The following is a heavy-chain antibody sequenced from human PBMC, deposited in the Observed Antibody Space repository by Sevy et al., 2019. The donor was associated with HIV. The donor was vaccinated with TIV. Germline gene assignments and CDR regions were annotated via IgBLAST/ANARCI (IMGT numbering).Heavy chain of an antibody. CDR1: GFTFTSYG. D-gene: IGHD5-18*01. CDR2: ISYDGSNK. Sequence: RGYLRLSCAASGFTFTSYGMHWVRQAPGKGLERVAVISYDGSNKYYADSVKGRFTISRDKSKNTLYLQINSLRAEDPAGYYCAEAPRGYSYASFFDYWGQGTLVTVSS. J-gene: IGHJ4*02. CDR3: AEAPRGYSYASFFDY. V-gene: IGHV3-30*18.